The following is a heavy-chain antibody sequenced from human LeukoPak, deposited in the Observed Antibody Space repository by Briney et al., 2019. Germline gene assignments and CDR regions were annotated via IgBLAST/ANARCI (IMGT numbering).Heavy chain of an antibody. V-gene: IGHV1-18*01. Sequence: ASVKVSCKTSGYPFSTYGVAWVRQAPGQGLEWMGWISTYNADTQYSQKFQGRVALTRDTSTNTVHMELWSLRSDDTAVYYCARDTNNEIDYWGQGTLVIVSS. CDR1: GYPFSTYG. CDR3: ARDTNNEIDY. J-gene: IGHJ4*02. CDR2: ISTYNADT. D-gene: IGHD2-8*01.